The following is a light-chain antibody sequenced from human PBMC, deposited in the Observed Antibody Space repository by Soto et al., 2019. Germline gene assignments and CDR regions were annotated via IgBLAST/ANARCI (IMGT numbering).Light chain of an antibody. V-gene: IGKV1-39*01. CDR2: AAS. CDR3: QQSAKLPRT. J-gene: IGKJ1*01. Sequence: DIQMTQSPSSLSASVGDRVTITCRASQTINNYVSWYQQKPGKAPKSLIYAASTLQRGVPTRFSGSGSGTDFTLTINSLQPEDSAIYYCQQSAKLPRTFGQGTKVEI. CDR1: QTINNY.